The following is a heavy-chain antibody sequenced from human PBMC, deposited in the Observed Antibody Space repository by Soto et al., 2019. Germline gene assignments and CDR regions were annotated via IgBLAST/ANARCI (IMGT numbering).Heavy chain of an antibody. CDR2: IIPIFGTA. Sequence: QVQLVQSGAEVKKPGSSVNVSCKASGGTFSSYAISWVRQAPGQGLEWMGGIIPIFGTANYAQKFQGRVTITADESTSTAYMELSSLRSEDTAVYYCARPYGSRAKYYYYGMDDWGQGTTVTVSS. CDR3: ARPYGSRAKYYYYGMDD. V-gene: IGHV1-69*12. CDR1: GGTFSSYA. J-gene: IGHJ6*02. D-gene: IGHD3-10*01.